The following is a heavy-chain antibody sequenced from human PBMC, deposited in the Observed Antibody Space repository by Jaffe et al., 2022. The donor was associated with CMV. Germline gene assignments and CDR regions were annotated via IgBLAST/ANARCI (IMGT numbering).Heavy chain of an antibody. J-gene: IGHJ4*02. D-gene: IGHD1-26*01. Sequence: QVQLVESGGGVVQPGRSLRLSCAASGFTFSSYGMHWVRQAPGKGLEWVAVIWYDGSNKYYADSVKGRFTISRDNSKNTLYLQMNSLRAEDTAVYYCAREDGYSGRQDYWGQGTLVTVSS. CDR1: GFTFSSYG. CDR2: IWYDGSNK. CDR3: AREDGYSGRQDY. V-gene: IGHV3-33*01.